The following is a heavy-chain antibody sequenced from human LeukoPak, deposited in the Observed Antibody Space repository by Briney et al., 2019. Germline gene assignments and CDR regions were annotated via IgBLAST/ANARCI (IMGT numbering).Heavy chain of an antibody. D-gene: IGHD5-24*01. J-gene: IGHJ4*02. V-gene: IGHV3-21*05. Sequence: GGSLRLSCAASGFTFNKYSMSWVRQAPGKGLEWITYIDGSSADIYYADSVKGRFTTSRDNAKNSVYLHMNSLRAEDTAMYYCATYGRDGYKGFYWGQGTLVTVSS. CDR2: IDGSSADI. CDR3: ATYGRDGYKGFY. CDR1: GFTFNKYS.